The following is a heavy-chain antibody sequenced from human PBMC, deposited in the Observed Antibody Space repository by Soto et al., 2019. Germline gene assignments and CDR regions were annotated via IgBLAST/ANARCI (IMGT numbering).Heavy chain of an antibody. D-gene: IGHD4-4*01. CDR1: GFTFSSYA. Sequence: GSLRLSCAASGFTFSSYAMHWVRQAPGKGLEWVAVISYDGSNKYYADSVKGRFTISRDNSKNTLYLQMNSLRAEDTAVYYCARGYSNYPLDYGMDVWGQGTTVTAP. J-gene: IGHJ6*02. V-gene: IGHV3-30-3*01. CDR3: ARGYSNYPLDYGMDV. CDR2: ISYDGSNK.